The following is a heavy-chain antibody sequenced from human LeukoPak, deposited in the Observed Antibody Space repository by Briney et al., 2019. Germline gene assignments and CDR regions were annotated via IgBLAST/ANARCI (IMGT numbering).Heavy chain of an antibody. CDR2: IYYSGST. CDR1: GGSISSYY. J-gene: IGHJ4*02. Sequence: PSETLSLTCTVSGGSISSYYWSWIRQPPGKGLEWIGYIYYSGSTNYNPSLESRVTISVDTSKNQFSLKLSSVTAADTAVYYCASSPRGQLWNFDYWGQGTLVTVSS. V-gene: IGHV4-59*01. D-gene: IGHD5-18*01. CDR3: ASSPRGQLWNFDY.